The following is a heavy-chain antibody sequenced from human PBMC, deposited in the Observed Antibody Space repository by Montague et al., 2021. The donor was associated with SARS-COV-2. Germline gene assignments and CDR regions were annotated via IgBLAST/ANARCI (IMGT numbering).Heavy chain of an antibody. CDR3: ARENTVTTFGGPYYIDS. CDR1: GSSVRSYY. V-gene: IGHV4-59*02. J-gene: IGHJ4*02. Sequence: SETLSLTCIVSGSSVRSYYWSWIRQPPGKGLEWIGNIYVSVSTXXXPTXXXRVPISVSTSKNQYSLKLSSVTAADTAVYYCARENTVTTFGGPYYIDSWGQGTLVTVSA. CDR2: IYVSVST. D-gene: IGHD4-17*01.